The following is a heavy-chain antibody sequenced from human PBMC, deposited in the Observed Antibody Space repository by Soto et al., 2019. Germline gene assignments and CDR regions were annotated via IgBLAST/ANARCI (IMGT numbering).Heavy chain of an antibody. D-gene: IGHD6-19*01. V-gene: IGHV1-69*13. CDR3: ARRYSSVSSLDY. CDR1: GYTFTSYG. Sequence: SVKVSCKASGYTFTSYGISWVRQAPGQGLEWMGGIIPIFGTANYAQKFQGRVTITADESTSTAYMELSSLRSEDTAVYYCARRYSSVSSLDYWGQGTLVTVSS. CDR2: IIPIFGTA. J-gene: IGHJ4*02.